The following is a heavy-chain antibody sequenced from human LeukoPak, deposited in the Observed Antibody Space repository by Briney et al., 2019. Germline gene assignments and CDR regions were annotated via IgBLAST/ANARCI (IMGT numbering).Heavy chain of an antibody. CDR2: ISSSGSTI. Sequence: GGSLRLSCAASGFTFSDYYMSWIRQAPEKGLEWVSYISSSGSTIYYADSVKGRFTISRDNAKNSLYLQMNSLRAEDTAVYYCARGVDCSSTSCYVWHDYYYYMDVWGKGTTVTVSS. CDR1: GFTFSDYY. CDR3: ARGVDCSSTSCYVWHDYYYYMDV. V-gene: IGHV3-11*04. D-gene: IGHD2-2*01. J-gene: IGHJ6*03.